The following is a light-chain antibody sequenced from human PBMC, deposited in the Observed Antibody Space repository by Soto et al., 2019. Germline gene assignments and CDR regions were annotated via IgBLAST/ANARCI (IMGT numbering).Light chain of an antibody. CDR2: GAS. Sequence: EIVMTQSPATLSVSPGERATLSCRASQSVSSNLAWYQQKPGQAPRLLIYGASTRATGIPARFSGSGSGTEFTLTISSLQSEDFAVYYCQQYNNWPARLTFGPGTKVDIK. CDR1: QSVSSN. V-gene: IGKV3-15*01. CDR3: QQYNNWPARLT. J-gene: IGKJ3*01.